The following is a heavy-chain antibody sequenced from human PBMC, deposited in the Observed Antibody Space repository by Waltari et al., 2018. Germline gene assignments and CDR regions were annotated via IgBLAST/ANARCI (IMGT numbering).Heavy chain of an antibody. V-gene: IGHV3-7*01. J-gene: IGHJ3*02. Sequence: EVQLVESGGGLVQPGGSLRLSCAASGFHLSRYWISWVRQAPGKGPEWVANIMTDGSEEYYVDSVRGRFTISRDNAKNSLYLQMNSLRPEDTAVYYCARDQWFAFDIWGHGTMVTVSS. CDR2: IMTDGSEE. D-gene: IGHD3-22*01. CDR3: ARDQWFAFDI. CDR1: GFHLSRYW.